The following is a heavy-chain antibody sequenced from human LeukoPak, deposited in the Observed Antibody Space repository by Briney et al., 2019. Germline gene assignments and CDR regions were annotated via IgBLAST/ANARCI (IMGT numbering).Heavy chain of an antibody. CDR2: IIPIFGTA. J-gene: IGHJ4*02. CDR1: GGTFSSYA. V-gene: IGHV1-69*13. CDR3: ASGLSNGFWSGYYTLDY. Sequence: ASVKVSCKASGGTFSSYAISWGRQSPGQGLEWMGGIIPIFGTANYAQKFQGRVTITADESTSTAYMELSSLRSEDTAVYYCASGLSNGFWSGYYTLDYWGQGTLVTVSS. D-gene: IGHD3-3*01.